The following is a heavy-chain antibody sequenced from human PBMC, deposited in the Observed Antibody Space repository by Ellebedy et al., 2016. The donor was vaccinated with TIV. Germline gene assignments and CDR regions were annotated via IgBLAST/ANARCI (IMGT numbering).Heavy chain of an antibody. CDR1: GGSNSSGGYS. CDR2: IYHRGSA. CDR3: ARGGGLFDY. V-gene: IGHV4-30-2*01. D-gene: IGHD2-15*01. Sequence: MPSETLSLTCAVSGGSNSSGGYSWNWIRQPPGKGLEWIGYIYHRGSAYYNPSLKIRITMSVDRSKNKFSLKLSSVNAADTAVYYCARGGGLFDYWGQGTLVTVSS. J-gene: IGHJ4*02.